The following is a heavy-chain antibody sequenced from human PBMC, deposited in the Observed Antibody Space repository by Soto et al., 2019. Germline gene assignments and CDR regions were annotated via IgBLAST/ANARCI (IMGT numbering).Heavy chain of an antibody. J-gene: IGHJ3*01. CDR1: GFSFSSYA. D-gene: IGHD2-2*01. Sequence: PGGSLRLSCAASGFSFSSYAMSWVRQAPGRGLEWVSTISGGGANTQYAESVKGRFTISRDNSKNTLHLQMNTLRADDTALYYCAKERYCSATSCYGGFDVWGQGTVVTVSS. CDR3: AKERYCSATSCYGGFDV. V-gene: IGHV3-23*01. CDR2: ISGGGANT.